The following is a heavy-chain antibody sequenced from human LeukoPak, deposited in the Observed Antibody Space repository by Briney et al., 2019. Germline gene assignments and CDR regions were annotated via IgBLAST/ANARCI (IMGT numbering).Heavy chain of an antibody. Sequence: PSETLSLTCTVSGGSISSGGYYWSWIRQHPGKGLEWIGYIYYSGSTYYNPSLKSRVTISVDTSKNQFSLKLSSVTAADTAVYYCASRPVYCSGGSCYSGVFSEYFQHWGQGTLVTVSS. D-gene: IGHD2-15*01. CDR3: ASRPVYCSGGSCYSGVFSEYFQH. CDR1: GGSISSGGYY. CDR2: IYYSGST. J-gene: IGHJ1*01. V-gene: IGHV4-30-4*08.